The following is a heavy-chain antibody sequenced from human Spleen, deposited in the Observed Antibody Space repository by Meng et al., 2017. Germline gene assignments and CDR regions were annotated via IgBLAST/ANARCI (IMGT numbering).Heavy chain of an antibody. CDR2: ISSDGANT. CDR1: GFSFDDYA. Sequence: GGSLRLSCAASGFSFDDYAMHWVRQAPGKGLEWVSTISSDGANTHYADSVKGRFTISRDNSKNTVYLQMNRLRVEDTAVYYCADDVRPIFFDRWGQGTLVTVSS. D-gene: IGHD3-9*01. CDR3: ADDVRPIFFDR. J-gene: IGHJ4*02. V-gene: IGHV3-23*01.